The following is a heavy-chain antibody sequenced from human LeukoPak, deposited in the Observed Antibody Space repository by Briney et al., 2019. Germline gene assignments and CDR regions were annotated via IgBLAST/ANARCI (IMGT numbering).Heavy chain of an antibody. CDR1: GFTFSSYG. Sequence: PGGSLRLSCAASGFTFSSYGMHWVRQAPGKGLEWVAVISYDGSNKYYADSVKGRFTISRDNSKNTLYLQMNSLRAEDTAVYYCAKGGRFDWLLVDYWGQGTLVTVSS. CDR3: AKGGRFDWLLVDY. D-gene: IGHD3-9*01. CDR2: ISYDGSNK. J-gene: IGHJ4*02. V-gene: IGHV3-30*18.